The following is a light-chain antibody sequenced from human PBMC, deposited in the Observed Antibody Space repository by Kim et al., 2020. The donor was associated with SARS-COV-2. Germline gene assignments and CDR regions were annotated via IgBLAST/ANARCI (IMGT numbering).Light chain of an antibody. V-gene: IGKV3-20*01. J-gene: IGKJ2*01. Sequence: SPGESATLSCRANQSVSSNFLAWYQQRPGQAPKLLIYGVSKRAAGIPDRFSGSGSGTDFTLSIKKLEPEDFAVYYCQQFSGSPLFTFGQGTKLEI. CDR2: GVS. CDR1: QSVSSNF. CDR3: QQFSGSPLFT.